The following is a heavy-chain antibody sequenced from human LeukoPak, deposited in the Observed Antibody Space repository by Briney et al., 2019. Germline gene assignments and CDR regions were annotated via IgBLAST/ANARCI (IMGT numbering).Heavy chain of an antibody. J-gene: IGHJ6*03. Sequence: AASVKVSCKASGYTFTSYDINWVRQATGQGLEWMGWVNPNSGNTGYAQKFQGRVTMTRNTSISTAYMELSSLRSEDTAVYYCAKVRTGTILHYYYYMDVWGKGTTVTVSS. CDR1: GYTFTSYD. CDR3: AKVRTGTILHYYYYMDV. V-gene: IGHV1-8*01. CDR2: VNPNSGNT. D-gene: IGHD1-7*01.